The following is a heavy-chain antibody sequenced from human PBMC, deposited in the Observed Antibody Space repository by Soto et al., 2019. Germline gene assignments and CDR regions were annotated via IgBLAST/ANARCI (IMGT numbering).Heavy chain of an antibody. CDR3: ARDGPHYCSSTSCYIFDY. CDR1: GFTFSSYS. D-gene: IGHD2-2*01. J-gene: IGHJ4*02. V-gene: IGHV3-21*01. Sequence: GGSLRLSCAASGFTFSSYSMNWVRQAPGKGLEWVSSISSSSSYIYYADSVKGRFTISRDNAKNSLYLQMNSLRAEDTAVYYCARDGPHYCSSTSCYIFDYWGQGTLVTVSS. CDR2: ISSSSSYI.